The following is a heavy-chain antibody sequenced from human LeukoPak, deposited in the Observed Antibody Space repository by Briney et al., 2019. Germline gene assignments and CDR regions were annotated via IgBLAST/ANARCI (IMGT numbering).Heavy chain of an antibody. Sequence: PSETLSLTCAVSYGSISSNSYYWGWIRQPPGKGLEWIGSVYYSGSTYYKPSLKSRVTISVDTSKNHFSLKLTSVTAADTAVYYCARVSGYDWESFYDYWGQGTLVTVSS. CDR3: ARVSGYDWESFYDY. D-gene: IGHD5-12*01. CDR2: VYYSGST. J-gene: IGHJ4*02. CDR1: YGSISSNSYY. V-gene: IGHV4-39*02.